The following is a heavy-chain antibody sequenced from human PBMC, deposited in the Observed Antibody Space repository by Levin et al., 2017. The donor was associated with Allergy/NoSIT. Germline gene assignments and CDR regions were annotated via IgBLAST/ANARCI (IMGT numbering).Heavy chain of an antibody. V-gene: IGHV3-30-3*01. Sequence: GGSLRLSCAASGFTFSSYTIHWVRQAPGKGLEWVAILSYDGSSQYYADSVKGRFTISRDNSKNTLFLQMNSLRAEDTAVYFCARGFSYGPLNYWGQGTLVTVSS. CDR2: LSYDGSSQ. D-gene: IGHD5-18*01. CDR1: GFTFSSYT. J-gene: IGHJ4*02. CDR3: ARGFSYGPLNY.